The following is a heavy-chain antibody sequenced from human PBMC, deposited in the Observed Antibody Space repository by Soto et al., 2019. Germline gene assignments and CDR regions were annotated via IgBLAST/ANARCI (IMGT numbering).Heavy chain of an antibody. CDR1: GGSISSYY. CDR3: ASLGATGSYFDY. V-gene: IGHV4-59*01. J-gene: IGHJ4*02. Sequence: SETLSLTCTVSGGSISSYYWSWIRQPPGKGLEWIGYIYYSGSTNYNPSLKSRVTISVDTSKNQFSLKLSSVTAADTAVYYCASLGATGSYFDYWGQGTLVTVSS. D-gene: IGHD1-26*01. CDR2: IYYSGST.